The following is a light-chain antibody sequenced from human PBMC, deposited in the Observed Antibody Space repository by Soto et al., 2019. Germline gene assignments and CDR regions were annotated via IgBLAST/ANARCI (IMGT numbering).Light chain of an antibody. CDR2: AAS. J-gene: IGKJ5*01. V-gene: IGKV1-39*01. CDR3: QQSYSTTWT. CDR1: QSISSY. Sequence: DIQMTPSPSTLSGSVVDRVTITCRASQSISSYLNWYQQTPGEAPKLLIYAASSLQSGVPSRFSGSGSETDFTLTISSLQPEDFATYSCQQSYSTTWTFGQGTRLEIK.